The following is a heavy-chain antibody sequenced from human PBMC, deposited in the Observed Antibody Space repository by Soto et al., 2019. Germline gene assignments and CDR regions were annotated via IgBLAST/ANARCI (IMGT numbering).Heavy chain of an antibody. CDR2: SIPIFGTA. V-gene: IGHV1-69*13. CDR3: ARGRGYSGDDHYYYFDMDV. Sequence: SVKVSCKASGGTFNNYHITWVRQAPGEGLEWMGGSIPIFGTANYAQKFQGRVTISVDESTSTAYMELSSLRSEDTAVYYCARGRGYSGDDHYYYFDMDVWGQGTTVTVSS. J-gene: IGHJ6*02. D-gene: IGHD5-12*01. CDR1: GGTFNNYH.